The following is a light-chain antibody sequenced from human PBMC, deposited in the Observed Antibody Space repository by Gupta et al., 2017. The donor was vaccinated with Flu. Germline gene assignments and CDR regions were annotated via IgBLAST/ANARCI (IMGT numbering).Light chain of an antibody. CDR1: QSVGTD. CDR3: QQYNKWPET. V-gene: IGKV3-15*01. J-gene: IGKJ1*01. CDR2: GAS. Sequence: PATLSVAPGERATLSCRASQSVGTDLAWYQQKPGQAPRLLNYGASTRATGIAAKFSGSGSGTEFTLTISSLQSEDFAVYYCQQYNKWPETFGQGTKVEIK.